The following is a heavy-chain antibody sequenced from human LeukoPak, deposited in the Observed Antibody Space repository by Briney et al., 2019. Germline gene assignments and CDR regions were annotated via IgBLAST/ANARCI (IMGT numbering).Heavy chain of an antibody. V-gene: IGHV1-2*02. CDR2: INPNSGGT. CDR3: ARDTAMVTYWFDP. J-gene: IGHJ5*02. Sequence: ASVTVSCKASGYTLTGYYMHWVRQAPGQGREWMGWINPNSGGTNYAQKFQGRVTMTRDTSISTAYMELSRLRSDDTAVYYCARDTAMVTYWFDPWGQGTLVTVSS. CDR1: GYTLTGYY. D-gene: IGHD5-18*01.